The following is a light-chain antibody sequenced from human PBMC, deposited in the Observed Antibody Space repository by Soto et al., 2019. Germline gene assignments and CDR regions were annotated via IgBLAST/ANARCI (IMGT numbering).Light chain of an antibody. CDR2: DVS. CDR3: SSYTSSISRV. Sequence: QSAWPKPPPWSGSPEHWFPTSGTETTSDVGGYYYVSWYQQPPGKAPKLMIYDVSNRPSGVSNRFSGSKSGNTASLTISGLQAEDEADYYCSSYTSSISRVFGGGTKVTVL. J-gene: IGLJ2*01. V-gene: IGLV2-14*01. CDR1: TSDVGGYYY.